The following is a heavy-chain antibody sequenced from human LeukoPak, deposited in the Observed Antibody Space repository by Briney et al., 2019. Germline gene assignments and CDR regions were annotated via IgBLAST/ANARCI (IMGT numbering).Heavy chain of an antibody. CDR3: ARDRSGGYFDY. V-gene: IGHV4-4*07. J-gene: IGHJ4*02. D-gene: IGHD6-25*01. Sequence: SETLSLTCTVSGGSISNYDWCWIRQPAGKGLEWIGRFYASGSTNYNPSLKSRVTMSVDAAKNQFSLKLNSVTAADTAVYYCARDRSGGYFDYWGQGTLVTVSS. CDR2: FYASGST. CDR1: GGSISNYD.